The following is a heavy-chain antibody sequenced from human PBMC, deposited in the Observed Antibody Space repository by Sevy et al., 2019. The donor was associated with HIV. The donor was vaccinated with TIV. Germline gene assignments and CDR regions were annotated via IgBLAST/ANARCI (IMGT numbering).Heavy chain of an antibody. D-gene: IGHD1-20*01. CDR1: GFTFINYA. V-gene: IGHV3-23*01. CDR3: AKDFCRTDNCADLFDY. J-gene: IGHJ4*02. CDR2: IYPNGDVT. Sequence: GGSLRLSCAASGFTFINYAMTWVRQAPGKGLEWVSSIYPNGDVTFYAESVKGRFIISRDSSKNTLFLQMNSLRAEDTDVYYCAKDFCRTDNCADLFDYSGQGTLVTVSS.